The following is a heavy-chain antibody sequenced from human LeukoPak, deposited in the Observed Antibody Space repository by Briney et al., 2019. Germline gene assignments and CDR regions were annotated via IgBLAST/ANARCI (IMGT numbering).Heavy chain of an antibody. CDR2: ISSSGSTI. J-gene: IGHJ4*02. Sequence: PGGSLRLSCAASGFTFSSYEMNWVRQAPGKGLEWVSFISSSGSTIYYADSVKGRFTISRDNAKNSLYLQMNSLRTEDTAFYFCAPLIYCSGGWGQGTLVIVSS. CDR1: GFTFSSYE. V-gene: IGHV3-48*03. CDR3: APLIYCSGG. D-gene: IGHD6-19*01.